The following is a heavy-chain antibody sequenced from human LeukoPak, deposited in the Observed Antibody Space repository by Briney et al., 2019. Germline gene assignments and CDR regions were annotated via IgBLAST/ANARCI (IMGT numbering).Heavy chain of an antibody. V-gene: IGHV3-7*01. D-gene: IGHD2-15*01. CDR1: GFTFSSYW. CDR2: IKQDGSEK. Sequence: GGSLRLSCAASGFTFSSYWMSWVRQAPGKGLGWVANIKQDGSEKYYVDSVKGRFTISRDNAKNSLYLQMNSLRAEDTAVYYCARVRINKVVVGHDYWGQGTLVTVSS. J-gene: IGHJ4*02. CDR3: ARVRINKVVVGHDY.